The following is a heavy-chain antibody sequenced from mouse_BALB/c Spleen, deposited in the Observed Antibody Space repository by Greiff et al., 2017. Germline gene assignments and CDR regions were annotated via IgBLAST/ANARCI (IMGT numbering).Heavy chain of an antibody. CDR2: ISTYYGNT. CDR1: GYTFTDYA. CDR3: ASSFYYGSRDYAMDY. V-gene: IGHV1-67*01. Sequence: VQLQQSGPELVRPGVSVKISCKGSGYTFTDYAMHWVKQSHAKSLEWIGVISTYYGNTNYNQKFEGKATMTVDKSSSTAYMELARLTSEDSAIYYCASSFYYGSRDYAMDYWGQGTSVTVSS. D-gene: IGHD1-1*01. J-gene: IGHJ4*01.